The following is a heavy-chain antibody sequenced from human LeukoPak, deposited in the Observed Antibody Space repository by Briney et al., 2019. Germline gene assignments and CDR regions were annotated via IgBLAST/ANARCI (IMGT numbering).Heavy chain of an antibody. CDR3: ARVASGYDVFDI. D-gene: IGHD3-3*01. Sequence: SETLSLTCTVSGGSVSSSSYYWSWIRQPPGKGLEWIGYIYYSGSTNYNPSLKSRVTISVDTSKNQFSLKLSSVTAADTAVFYCARVASGYDVFDIWGQGTMVTVSS. V-gene: IGHV4-61*01. J-gene: IGHJ3*02. CDR2: IYYSGST. CDR1: GGSVSSSSYY.